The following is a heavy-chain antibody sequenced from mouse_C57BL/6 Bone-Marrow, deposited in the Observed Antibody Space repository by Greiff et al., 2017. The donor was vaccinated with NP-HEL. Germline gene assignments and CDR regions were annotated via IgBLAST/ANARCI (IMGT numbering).Heavy chain of an antibody. V-gene: IGHV1-64*01. CDR2: IHPSSGST. D-gene: IGHD2-2*01. J-gene: IGHJ4*01. Sequence: QVQLKQSGAELVKPGASVKLSCKASGYTFTSYWMHWVKQRPGQGLEWIGMIHPSSGSTNYNEKFKSKATLPVDNTSRTAYMQLISLTSEDSAVYYCASLGGYDGYACDYWGQGNSVTVSS. CDR1: GYTFTSYW. CDR3: ASLGGYDGYACDY.